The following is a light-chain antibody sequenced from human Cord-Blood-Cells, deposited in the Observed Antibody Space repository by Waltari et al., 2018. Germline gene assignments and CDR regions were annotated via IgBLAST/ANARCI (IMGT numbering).Light chain of an antibody. CDR3: SSYAGSNNFV. V-gene: IGLV2-8*01. J-gene: IGLJ1*01. CDR2: EVS. Sequence: QSALTQHPSASGSPGQSVTISCTDTSSDVGGYNNVSWYQQHPGKAPKLMIYEVSKRPSGVPDRFSGSKSGNTASLTVSGLQAEDEADYYCSSYAGSNNFVFGTGTKVTVL. CDR1: SSDVGGYNN.